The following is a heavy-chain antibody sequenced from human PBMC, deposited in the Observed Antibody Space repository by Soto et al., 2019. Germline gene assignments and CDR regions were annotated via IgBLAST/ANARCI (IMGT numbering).Heavy chain of an antibody. V-gene: IGHV1-18*01. Sequence: ASVKVSCKASGYTFTSYGISWVRQAPGQGLEWMGWISAYNGNTNYAQKLQGRVTMTTDTSTSTAYMELRSLRSEDTAVYYCARALELRGWFDPWGQGTLVTVSS. CDR3: ARALELRGWFDP. J-gene: IGHJ5*02. CDR1: GYTFTSYG. D-gene: IGHD1-7*01. CDR2: ISAYNGNT.